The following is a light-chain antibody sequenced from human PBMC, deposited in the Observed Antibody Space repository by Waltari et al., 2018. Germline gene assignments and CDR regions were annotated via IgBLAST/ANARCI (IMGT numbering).Light chain of an antibody. J-gene: IGLJ3*02. CDR3: CSYADSSTLV. Sequence: QSALTQPASVSGFPGQSLPISCTGTSRDVGSYNLVSWYQQYPGKAPKLMIYDGSKRPSGVSNRLSGSKSGNTASLTISGLQAEDEADYYCCSYADSSTLVFGGGTKLTVL. CDR2: DGS. V-gene: IGLV2-23*01. CDR1: SRDVGSYNL.